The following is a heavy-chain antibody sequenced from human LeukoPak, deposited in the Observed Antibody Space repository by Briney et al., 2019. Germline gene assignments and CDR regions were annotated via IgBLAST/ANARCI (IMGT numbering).Heavy chain of an antibody. CDR3: ATGVPTYYDSSGYVIH. CDR2: TVVGSGYT. D-gene: IGHD3-22*01. CDR1: GFTFTSSA. J-gene: IGHJ4*02. Sequence: ASVKVSCKASGFTFTSSAKQWVRQARGQRLERKGWTVVGSGYTNYAQKFQERVTITRDMSTSTAYMELSSLRSEDTAVYYCATGVPTYYDSSGYVIHWGQGTLVTVSS. V-gene: IGHV1-58*02.